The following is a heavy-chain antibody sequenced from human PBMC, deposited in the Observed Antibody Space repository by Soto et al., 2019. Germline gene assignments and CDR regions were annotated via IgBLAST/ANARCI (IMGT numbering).Heavy chain of an antibody. Sequence: TSETLSLTCTVSGGSISSGGYYWSWIRQHPGKGLEWIGYIYYSGTTNYNPSLRSRVTISLDRSNDQFSLKLSSVTAADTAVYYCARAIRTVTTIDYWGQGTLVTVSS. D-gene: IGHD4-17*01. J-gene: IGHJ4*02. CDR3: ARAIRTVTTIDY. V-gene: IGHV4-61*08. CDR2: IYYSGTT. CDR1: GGSISSGGYY.